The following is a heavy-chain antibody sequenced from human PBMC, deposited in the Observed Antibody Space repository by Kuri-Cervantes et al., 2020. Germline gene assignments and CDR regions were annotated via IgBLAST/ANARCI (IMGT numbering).Heavy chain of an antibody. CDR1: GFTFSSYW. D-gene: IGHD3-10*01. CDR3: ARVPPGEAAADY. Sequence: GESLKISCAASGFTFSSYWMHWVRQAPGKGLVWVSRINSDGSSTSYADSVKGRFTISRDNAKNTLYLQMNSLRADDTAVYYCARVPPGEAAADYWGQGTLVTVSS. V-gene: IGHV3-74*01. CDR2: INSDGSST. J-gene: IGHJ4*02.